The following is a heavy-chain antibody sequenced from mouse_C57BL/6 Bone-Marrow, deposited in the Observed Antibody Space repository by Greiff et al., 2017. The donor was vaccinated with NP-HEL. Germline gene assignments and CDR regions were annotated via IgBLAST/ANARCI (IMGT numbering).Heavy chain of an antibody. CDR1: GYTFTSYD. CDR3: ARGYDGYPYYAMDY. J-gene: IGHJ4*01. CDR2: IYPRDGST. D-gene: IGHD2-3*01. Sequence: QVPLKQSGPELVKPGASVKLSCKASGYTFTSYDINWVKQRPGQGLEWIGWIYPRDGSTKYNEKFKGKATLTVDTSSSTAYMELHSLTSEDSAVYFCARGYDGYPYYAMDYWGQGTSVTVSS. V-gene: IGHV1-85*01.